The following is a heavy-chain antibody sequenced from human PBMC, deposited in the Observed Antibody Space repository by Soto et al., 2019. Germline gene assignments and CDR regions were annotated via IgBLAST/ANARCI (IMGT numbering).Heavy chain of an antibody. CDR1: GFTFDDYA. CDR2: ISWNSNNI. CDR3: AKSPGGYYYGMDV. V-gene: IGHV3-9*01. Sequence: EVELVESGGGLVQPGRSLRLSCAASGFTFDDYAMHWVRQVPGKGLEWVSGISWNSNNIGYADSVKGRFTISRDNGKNSLFLQLNSLRAEDTALYYCAKSPGGYYYGMDVWGQGTTVTVFS. D-gene: IGHD1-1*01. J-gene: IGHJ6*02.